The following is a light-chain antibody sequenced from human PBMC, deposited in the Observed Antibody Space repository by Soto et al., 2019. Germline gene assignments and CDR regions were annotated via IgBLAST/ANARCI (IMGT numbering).Light chain of an antibody. CDR1: QCISSW. Sequence: DIQMTQSPSSLSASVGDRVTITCRASQCISSWLAWYQQKPGKAPKLLIYAASSLQSGVPLRFSGSASGTYFTLTINSLQPEDFATYYCQQSNSNPLTFGQGTRLEIK. J-gene: IGKJ5*01. CDR2: AAS. V-gene: IGKV1D-12*01. CDR3: QQSNSNPLT.